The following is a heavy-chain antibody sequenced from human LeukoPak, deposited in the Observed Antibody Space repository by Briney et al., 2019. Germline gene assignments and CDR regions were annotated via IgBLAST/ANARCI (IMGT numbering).Heavy chain of an antibody. V-gene: IGHV6-1*01. Sequence: SQTLSLTCAISGDSVSSNSAAWNWIRQSPSRGLEWLGRTYYRSKWYNDYAVSVKSRITINPDTSKNQFSLQLNSVTPEDTAVYYSAREMVVRWQWLVQCQSYYYYGMDVWGQGTTVTVSS. CDR3: AREMVVRWQWLVQCQSYYYYGMDV. CDR1: GDSVSSNSAA. D-gene: IGHD6-19*01. J-gene: IGHJ6*02. CDR2: TYYRSKWYN.